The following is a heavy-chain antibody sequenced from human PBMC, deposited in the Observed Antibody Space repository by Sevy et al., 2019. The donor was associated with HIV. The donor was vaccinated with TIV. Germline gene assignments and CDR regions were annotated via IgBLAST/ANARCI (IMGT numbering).Heavy chain of an antibody. CDR1: GFTFSSYA. D-gene: IGHD6-19*01. V-gene: IGHV3-23*01. CDR3: AKGSILEAGHFDY. J-gene: IGHJ4*02. CDR2: FTGSGTNT. Sequence: GGSLRLSCAASGFTFSSYAMSWVRQAPGKGLEWVSSFTGSGTNTFYADSVKGRFTISRDNSKNTLYLQMNSLRAEDTAVYYCAKGSILEAGHFDYWGQGTLVTVSS.